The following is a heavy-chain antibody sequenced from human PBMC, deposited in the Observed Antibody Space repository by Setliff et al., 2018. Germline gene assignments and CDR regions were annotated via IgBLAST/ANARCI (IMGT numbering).Heavy chain of an antibody. J-gene: IGHJ4*02. CDR1: GYTFTSYD. V-gene: IGHV1-8*03. D-gene: IGHD2-2*02. CDR2: IIPIFGTA. Sequence: ASVKVSCKASGYTFTSYDINWVRQATGQGLEWMGGIIPIFGTANYAQKFQGRVTITRNTSISTAYMELSSLRSEDTAVYYCARDREYCSRTSCYIDYWGQGALVTVSS. CDR3: ARDREYCSRTSCYIDY.